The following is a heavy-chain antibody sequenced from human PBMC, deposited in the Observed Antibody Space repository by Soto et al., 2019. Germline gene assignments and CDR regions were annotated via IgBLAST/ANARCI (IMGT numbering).Heavy chain of an antibody. CDR1: GYTFTSYG. CDR2: ISAYNGNT. D-gene: IGHD3-3*01. Sequence: ASVKVSCKASGYTFTSYGISWVRQAPGQGLEWMGWISAYNGNTNYAQKLQGRVTMTTDTSTSTAYMELSSLRSEDTAVYYCARGSKRFLEWLLYSNWFDPWGQGTLVTVPQ. V-gene: IGHV1-18*01. J-gene: IGHJ5*02. CDR3: ARGSKRFLEWLLYSNWFDP.